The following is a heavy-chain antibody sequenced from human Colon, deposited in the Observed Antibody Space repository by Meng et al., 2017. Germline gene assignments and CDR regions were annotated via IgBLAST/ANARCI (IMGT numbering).Heavy chain of an antibody. CDR1: RRSISSGGYD. J-gene: IGHJ5*02. CDR3: ARDRKHYGERGWFDP. Sequence: QLGDSGLDLVPPVQTLSRTCHVSRRSISSGGYDWSWIRQPPGKGLEWIGYIYYSGGTYSNASLKIRVTISIDRSKNQFSLKLSSVTAADTAVYYCARDRKHYGERGWFDPWGQGTLVTVSS. V-gene: IGHV4-30-4*01. D-gene: IGHD4-17*01. CDR2: IYYSGGT.